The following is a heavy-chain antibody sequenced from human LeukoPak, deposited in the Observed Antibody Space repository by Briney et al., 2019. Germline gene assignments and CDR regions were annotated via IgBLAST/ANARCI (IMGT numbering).Heavy chain of an antibody. CDR1: GFTFRNHG. V-gene: IGHV3-33*01. CDR2: IWYDGSNQ. D-gene: IGHD1-1*01. Sequence: GGSLRLSCAASGFTFRNHGMHWIRQVPGKGLEWVAVIWYDGSNQNYADSVKGRFTISRDNSKNMLYSQMNSLRDEDTAVYYRARDRSTRYFDYWGQGTLVTVSS. J-gene: IGHJ4*02. CDR3: ARDRSTRYFDY.